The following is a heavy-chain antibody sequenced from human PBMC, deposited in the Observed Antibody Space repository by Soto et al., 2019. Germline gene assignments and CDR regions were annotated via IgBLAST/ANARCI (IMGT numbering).Heavy chain of an antibody. V-gene: IGHV4-31*03. CDR1: GGSISSGGYY. CDR3: AGAPYGDHRWFDP. D-gene: IGHD4-17*01. CDR2: IYYSGST. Sequence: QVQLQESGPGLVKPSQTLSLTCTVSGGSISSGGYYWSWIRQHPGKGLEWIGYIYYSGSTYYNPSLKSRVTISVDTSKYQLSLNMSSVTAADTAVYYCAGAPYGDHRWFDPWGQGTLVTVSS. J-gene: IGHJ5*02.